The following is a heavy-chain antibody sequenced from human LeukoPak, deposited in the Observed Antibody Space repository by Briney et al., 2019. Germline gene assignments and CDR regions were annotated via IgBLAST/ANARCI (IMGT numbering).Heavy chain of an antibody. J-gene: IGHJ4*02. Sequence: GGSLRLSCAASGFTFSRNAMNWVRQAPGKGLEWVSFISSSSNYMSYADSVKGRFTTSRDNAKNSLYLQMNSLRAEDTAVYYCARPLDSSNNYFDYWGQGTLVTVSA. CDR2: ISSSSNYM. CDR3: ARPLDSSNNYFDY. CDR1: GFTFSRNA. D-gene: IGHD6-13*01. V-gene: IGHV3-21*01.